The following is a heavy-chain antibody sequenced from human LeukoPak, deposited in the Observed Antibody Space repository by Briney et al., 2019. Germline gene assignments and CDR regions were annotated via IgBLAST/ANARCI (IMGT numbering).Heavy chain of an antibody. Sequence: SVKLSCKASGGTFSSYTISGVRQAPGQGLEWMGRIIPILGIANYAQKFQGRVTITAGKSTSTAYMELSSLRPEDTAVYYCARDRRSMLLWFGELLNYYYYGMDVWGKGTTVTVSS. D-gene: IGHD3-10*01. CDR2: IIPILGIA. V-gene: IGHV1-69*04. CDR1: GGTFSSYT. CDR3: ARDRRSMLLWFGELLNYYYYGMDV. J-gene: IGHJ6*04.